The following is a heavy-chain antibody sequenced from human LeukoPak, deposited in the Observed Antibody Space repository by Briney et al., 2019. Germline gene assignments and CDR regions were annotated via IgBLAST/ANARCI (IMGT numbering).Heavy chain of an antibody. D-gene: IGHD3-9*01. J-gene: IGHJ4*02. CDR3: ARHSPILTGYYVGY. Sequence: GRSLRLSCAASGFTFSSYAMHWVRQAPGKGLEWVAVISYDGSNKYYAGSVKGRFTISRDNSKNTLYLQMNSLRAEDTAVYYCARHSPILTGYYVGYWGQGTLVTVSS. V-gene: IGHV3-30-3*01. CDR2: ISYDGSNK. CDR1: GFTFSSYA.